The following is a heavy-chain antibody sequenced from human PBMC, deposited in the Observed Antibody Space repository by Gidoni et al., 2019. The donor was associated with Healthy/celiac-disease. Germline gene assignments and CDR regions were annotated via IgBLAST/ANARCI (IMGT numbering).Heavy chain of an antibody. J-gene: IGHJ4*02. CDR1: GFTCSSYA. CDR2: ISGRGGST. Sequence: EVQLLESEGGWVQPGGYLRLYCAASGFTCSSYAMRWVRQAPGKGLEWVSAISGRGGSTYYADSVKGRFTISRDNSKNPLYLQMHSLRAEDTALYYCAKEVRADYWGQGSLVTVSS. D-gene: IGHD3-10*01. CDR3: AKEVRADY. V-gene: IGHV3-23*01.